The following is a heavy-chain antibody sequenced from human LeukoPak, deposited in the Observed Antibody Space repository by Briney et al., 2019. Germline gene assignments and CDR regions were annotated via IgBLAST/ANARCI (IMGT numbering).Heavy chain of an antibody. CDR3: ARLFRPRQKYNSGWRAFDI. D-gene: IGHD6-19*01. CDR1: GGSFSGYY. Sequence: SETLSLTCAVYGGSFSGYYWSWLRQPPGKGLEWIGEINHSGSTNYNPSLKSRVTISVDTSKNQFSLKLSSVTAADTAVYYCARLFRPRQKYNSGWRAFDIWGQGTMVTVSS. V-gene: IGHV4-34*01. J-gene: IGHJ3*02. CDR2: INHSGST.